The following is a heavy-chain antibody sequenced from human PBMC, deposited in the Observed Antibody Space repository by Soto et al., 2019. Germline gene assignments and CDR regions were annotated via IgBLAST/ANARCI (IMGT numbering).Heavy chain of an antibody. V-gene: IGHV1-3*01. J-gene: IGHJ5*02. CDR1: GYSFTSYA. CDR2: INAGNGNT. Sequence: ASLKVSCKASGYSFTSYAMHWVRQAPGQRLEWMGWINAGNGNTKYSQKFQGRVTITRDTSTSPAYMEPGRLRFEDTGGYVCANVGPPADPCGQGTLVTVSS. CDR3: ANVGPPADP.